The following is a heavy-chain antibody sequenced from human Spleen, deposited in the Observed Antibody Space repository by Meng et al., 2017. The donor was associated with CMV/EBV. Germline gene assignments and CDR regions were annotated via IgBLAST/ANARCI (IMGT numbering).Heavy chain of an antibody. CDR2: IKPNSGGT. CDR3: ARGSSLARGVIPHYYGLDV. J-gene: IGHJ6*02. D-gene: IGHD3-10*01. Sequence: GESLKISCKASGYTFTGYYLHWVRQAPGQGLEWMGWIKPNSGGTNYAQKFQGRVTMTRDMTISTAYMELTSLRSDDAAIYYCARGSSLARGVIPHYYGLDVWGQGTTVTVSS. V-gene: IGHV1-2*02. CDR1: GYTFTGYY.